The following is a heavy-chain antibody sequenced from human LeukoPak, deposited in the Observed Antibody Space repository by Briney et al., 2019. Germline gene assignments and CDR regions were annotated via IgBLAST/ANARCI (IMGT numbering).Heavy chain of an antibody. CDR3: ARHEYSSSWYSA. J-gene: IGHJ5*02. D-gene: IGHD6-13*01. CDR1: GGSVSSGSYY. Sequence: SETLSLTCTVSGGSVSSGSYYWSWIRQPPGKGLEWIGSIYYSGSTYYNPSLKSRVTISVDTSKNQFSLKLSSVTAADTAVYYCARHEYSSSWYSAWGQGTLVTVSS. V-gene: IGHV4-39*01. CDR2: IYYSGST.